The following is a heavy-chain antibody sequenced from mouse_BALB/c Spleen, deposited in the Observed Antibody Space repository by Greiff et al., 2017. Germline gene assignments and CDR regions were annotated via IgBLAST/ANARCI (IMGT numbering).Heavy chain of an antibody. J-gene: IGHJ3*01. V-gene: IGHV7-3*02. CDR2: IRNKANGYTT. CDR1: GFTFTDYY. Sequence: EVQGVESGGGLVQPGGSLRLSCATSGFTFTDYYMSWVRQPPGKALEWLGFIRNKANGYTTEYSASVKGRFTISRDNSQSILYLQMNTLRAEDSATYYCARVYGNYFAYWGQGTLVTVSA. D-gene: IGHD2-1*01. CDR3: ARVYGNYFAY.